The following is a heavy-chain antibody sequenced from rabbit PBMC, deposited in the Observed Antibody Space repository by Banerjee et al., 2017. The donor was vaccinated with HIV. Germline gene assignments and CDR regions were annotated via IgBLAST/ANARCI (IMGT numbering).Heavy chain of an antibody. CDR1: GFDLSSNYY. D-gene: IGHD6-1*01. J-gene: IGHJ6*01. CDR2: IYTSDSGDT. CDR3: ARDSYGIVGYPYADL. V-gene: IGHV1S40*01. Sequence: QSLEESGGDLVKPGASLTLTCKVSGFDLSSNYYMCWVRQAPGKGLELIACIYTSDSGDTWYANWAKGRFTISKTSSTTVTLQMTSLTAADTATYFCARDSYGIVGYPYADLWGQGTLVTVS.